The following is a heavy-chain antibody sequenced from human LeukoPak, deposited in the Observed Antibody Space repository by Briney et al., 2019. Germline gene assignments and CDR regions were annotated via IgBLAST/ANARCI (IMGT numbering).Heavy chain of an antibody. V-gene: IGHV3-21*01. CDR3: ARDKLLGAFDI. Sequence: PGGSLRLSCAASGFTFSSYSMNWVRQAPEKGLEWVSSISSSSSYIYYADSVKGRFTISRDNAKNSLYLQMNSLRAEDTAVYYCARDKLLGAFDIWGQGTMVTVSS. CDR2: ISSSSSYI. CDR1: GFTFSSYS. D-gene: IGHD1-26*01. J-gene: IGHJ3*02.